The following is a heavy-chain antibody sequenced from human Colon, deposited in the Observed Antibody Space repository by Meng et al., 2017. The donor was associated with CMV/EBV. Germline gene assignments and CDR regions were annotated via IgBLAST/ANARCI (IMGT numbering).Heavy chain of an antibody. Sequence: ASVKVSCKASGYTFTSYYMHWVRQAPGQGLEWMGIINPSGGSTSYAQKFQGRVTMTRDTSTSSVYMELSSLRSEDTAVYYCARDLFLTGTTDYWGQGTLVTVSS. CDR3: ARDLFLTGTTDY. J-gene: IGHJ4*02. V-gene: IGHV1-46*01. CDR2: INPSGGST. CDR1: GYTFTSYY. D-gene: IGHD1-20*01.